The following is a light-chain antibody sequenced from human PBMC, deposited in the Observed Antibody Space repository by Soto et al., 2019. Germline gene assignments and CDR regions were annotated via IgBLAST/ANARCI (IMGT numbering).Light chain of an antibody. CDR1: QSVNSN. J-gene: IGKJ4*01. CDR3: QQYGSSPT. V-gene: IGKV3-15*01. Sequence: EIVMTQSPATLSVSPFERASLACRASQSVNSNLAWYQQKPGQAPRLLIYDASPRATGIPARFSGSGSGTEFTLTISRLEPEDFAVYYCQQYGSSPTFGGGTKVDIK. CDR2: DAS.